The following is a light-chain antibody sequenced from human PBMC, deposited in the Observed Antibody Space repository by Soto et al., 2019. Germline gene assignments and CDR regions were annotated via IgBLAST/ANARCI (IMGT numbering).Light chain of an antibody. CDR2: DAS. CDR1: QSVSSY. CDR3: QQRSNWPPIT. V-gene: IGKV3-11*01. J-gene: IGKJ5*01. Sequence: EIVLTQSPATLSLSPGERATLSCRASQSVSSYLAWYQHKPGQAPRILIYDASNRATGIPARFSGSGSGTDFTLTISSLEPEDFAVYYCQQRSNWPPITFGQGTRLEIK.